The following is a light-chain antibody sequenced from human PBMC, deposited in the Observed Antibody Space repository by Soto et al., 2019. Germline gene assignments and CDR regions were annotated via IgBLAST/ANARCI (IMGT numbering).Light chain of an antibody. Sequence: QAVLTQPPSVSGAPGQRVTISCTGTSSNIGADYNVHWYRQLPGTAPKLLIYGINHRPSGVPDRFSGSKSGPSASLAITGLQTEDEADYYCQSYDTGLRGMIFGGGTQLTVL. J-gene: IGLJ2*01. V-gene: IGLV1-40*01. CDR2: GIN. CDR1: SSNIGADYN. CDR3: QSYDTGLRGMI.